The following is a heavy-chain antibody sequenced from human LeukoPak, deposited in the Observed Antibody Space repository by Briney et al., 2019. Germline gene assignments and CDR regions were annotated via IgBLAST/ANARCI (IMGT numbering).Heavy chain of an antibody. V-gene: IGHV4-59*01. CDR3: ASGGFGELFPSHHDAFDI. Sequence: SETLSLTCTVSGGSISSYYWSWIRQPPGKGLEWIGYIYYSGSTNYNPSLKSRVTISVDTSKNQFSLKLSSVTAADTAVYYCASGGFGELFPSHHDAFDIWGQGTMVTVSS. D-gene: IGHD3-10*01. CDR1: GGSISSYY. CDR2: IYYSGST. J-gene: IGHJ3*02.